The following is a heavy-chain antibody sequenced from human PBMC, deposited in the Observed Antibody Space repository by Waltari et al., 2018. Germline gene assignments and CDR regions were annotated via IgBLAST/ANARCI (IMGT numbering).Heavy chain of an antibody. CDR3: ASSQNYPFDY. CDR1: GGSISSGSYY. V-gene: IGHV4-61*02. D-gene: IGHD1-7*01. CDR2: IYTSGST. J-gene: IGHJ4*02. Sequence: QVQLQESGPGLVKPSQTLSLTCTVSGGSISSGSYYWSWIRQPAGKGLEWIGRIYTSGSTNYNPSLKSRVTISVDTSKNQFSLKLSSVTAADTAVYYCASSQNYPFDYWGQGTLVTVSS.